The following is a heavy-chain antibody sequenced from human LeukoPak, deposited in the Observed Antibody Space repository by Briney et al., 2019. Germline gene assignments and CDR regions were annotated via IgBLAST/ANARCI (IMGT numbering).Heavy chain of an antibody. J-gene: IGHJ4*02. Sequence: GGSLRLSCVPSRFSFSSYSMNWVRPPPGDWLGWVSYISTSSSTIYYTHSVTGPFTISRDNATNPLYLQIDRLRDGGPAVYECARYRPWRSTYFDDWGQGTLVTVSS. CDR1: RFSFSSYS. V-gene: IGHV3-48*02. CDR2: ISTSSSTI. D-gene: IGHD3-16*01. CDR3: ARYRPWRSTYFDD.